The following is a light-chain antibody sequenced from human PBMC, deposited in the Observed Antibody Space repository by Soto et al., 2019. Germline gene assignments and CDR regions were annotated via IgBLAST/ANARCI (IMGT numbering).Light chain of an antibody. CDR3: QQFNSYSLGA. J-gene: IGKJ1*01. CDR2: DAS. V-gene: IGKV1-9*01. CDR1: QAVPNN. Sequence: DIHLTQSPSFLSASVVYRVTITCLPSQAVPNNMAWYQQKPGKPPKLLIYDASSLESGVPSRFSGSGSGTEFTLTIRSLQPDDFATYYCQQFNSYSLGAFGQGTKVDIK.